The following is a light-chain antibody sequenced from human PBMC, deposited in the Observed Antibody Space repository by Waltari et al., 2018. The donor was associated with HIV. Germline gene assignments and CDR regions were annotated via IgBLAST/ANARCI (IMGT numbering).Light chain of an antibody. CDR2: GRN. J-gene: IGLJ2*01. CDR3: HSRDSSGYHVV. V-gene: IGLV3-19*01. CDR1: SLRSYY. Sequence: VALGQTVRITCQGDSLRSYYASWYQQKPGQAPVVVFFGRNNRPSGIPDRFSGASSGNTASLTITGAQAEDEADYYCHSRDSSGYHVVFGGGTKVTVL.